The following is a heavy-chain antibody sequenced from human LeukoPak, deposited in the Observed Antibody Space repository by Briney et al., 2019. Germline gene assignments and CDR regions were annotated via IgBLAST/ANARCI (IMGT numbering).Heavy chain of an antibody. Sequence: GGSLRLSCAASGFSFSSYAMSWVRQAPGKGLEWVSSISGSGGSTNYADSVKGRFTISRDNSKNTLYLQMNSLRVEDTAVYCCAKDGGNIVVVVAAMHYWGQGTLVTVSS. CDR2: ISGSGGST. CDR3: AKDGGNIVVVVAAMHY. J-gene: IGHJ4*02. D-gene: IGHD2-15*01. CDR1: GFSFSSYA. V-gene: IGHV3-23*01.